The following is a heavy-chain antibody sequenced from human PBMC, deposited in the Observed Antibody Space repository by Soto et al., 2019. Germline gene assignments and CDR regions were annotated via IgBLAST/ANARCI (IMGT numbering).Heavy chain of an antibody. CDR1: GGSLSGYY. CDR3: ARGVQYQLLPYYYYYMDV. J-gene: IGHJ6*03. D-gene: IGHD2-2*01. CDR2: INHSGST. Sequence: SETLSLTCAVYGGSLSGYYWSWIRQPPGKGLEWIGEINHSGSTNYNPSLKSRVTISVDTSKNQFSLKLSSVTAADTAVYYCARGVQYQLLPYYYYYMDVWGKGTTVTVSS. V-gene: IGHV4-34*01.